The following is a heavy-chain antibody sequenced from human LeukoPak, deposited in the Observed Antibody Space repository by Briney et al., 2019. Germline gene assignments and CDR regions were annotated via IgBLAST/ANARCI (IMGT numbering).Heavy chain of an antibody. D-gene: IGHD2-15*01. J-gene: IGHJ4*02. V-gene: IGHV3-21*01. CDR2: ISSSSSYI. CDR1: GFTFSSYS. CDR3: ARGNVAVSRDY. Sequence: GGSLRLSCVASGFTFSSYSMNWVRQAPGKGLEWVSFISSSSSYIYYADSVKGRFTISRDNVKNSLYLQMNSLRAEDTAVYYCARGNVAVSRDYWGQGTLATVSS.